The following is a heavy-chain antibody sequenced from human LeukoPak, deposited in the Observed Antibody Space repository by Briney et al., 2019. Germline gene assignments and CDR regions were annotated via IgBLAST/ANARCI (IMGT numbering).Heavy chain of an antibody. CDR2: INYSGST. V-gene: IGHV4-59*01. CDR1: GGSISSYY. J-gene: IGHJ3*02. D-gene: IGHD6-19*01. CDR3: ATAIAVANDAFDI. Sequence: SETLSLTCTVSGGSISSYYWSWIREPPGKGLVWIGYINYSGSTNYNPSLKSRVTISVDTSKNQFSLKLSSVTAADTAVYYCATAIAVANDAFDIWSQGTMVTVSS.